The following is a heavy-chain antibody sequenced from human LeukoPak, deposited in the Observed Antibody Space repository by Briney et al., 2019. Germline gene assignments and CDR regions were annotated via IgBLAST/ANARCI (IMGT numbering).Heavy chain of an antibody. V-gene: IGHV4-38-2*01. CDR3: ASPNCSGGSCYSEAFDI. CDR2: ICHSGST. D-gene: IGHD2-15*01. CDR1: GYSISSGYY. Sequence: SETLSLTCAVSGYSISSGYYWGWIRQPPGKGLECIGSICHSGSTYYNPSLKSRVTISVDTSKNQFSLKLSSVTAADTAVYYCASPNCSGGSCYSEAFDIWGQRTMVTVSS. J-gene: IGHJ3*02.